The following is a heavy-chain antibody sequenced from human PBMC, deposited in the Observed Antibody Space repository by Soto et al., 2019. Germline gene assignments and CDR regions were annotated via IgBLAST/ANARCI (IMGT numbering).Heavy chain of an antibody. Sequence: SETLSLTCSVSGYSVSSSDYYWAWIRQPPGKGLEWIGSMFYSGLTYYNPSLKSRVTLSVDTSKNQFSVRLNSVSAADTAVYYCAPLSVSLSGPYGIHVWGQGTTVTVSS. CDR3: APLSVSLSGPYGIHV. CDR2: MFYSGLT. D-gene: IGHD2-15*01. V-gene: IGHV4-39*01. J-gene: IGHJ6*02. CDR1: GYSVSSSDYY.